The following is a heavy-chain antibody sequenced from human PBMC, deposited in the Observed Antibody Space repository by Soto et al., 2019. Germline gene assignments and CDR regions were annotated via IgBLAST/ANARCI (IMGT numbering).Heavy chain of an antibody. CDR2: MNPNTGNT. Sequence: QVQLVQSGAEVKKPGASVKVSCKASGYTFATYDFAWVRQATGQGLEWMGWMNPNTGNTGYAQAFRGRVTMTRNTSITTAYMALSSLRSEDTAVYFCARRKERSGPYYLDYWGQGTLVTVSS. J-gene: IGHJ4*02. D-gene: IGHD6-25*01. V-gene: IGHV1-8*01. CDR1: GYTFATYD. CDR3: ARRKERSGPYYLDY.